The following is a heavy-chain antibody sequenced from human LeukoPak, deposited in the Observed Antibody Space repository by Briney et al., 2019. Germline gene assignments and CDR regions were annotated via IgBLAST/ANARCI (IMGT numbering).Heavy chain of an antibody. Sequence: NPSETLSLTCTVSGGSISSTSYYWGWIRQPPGKGLEWLGNIYYSGSTYYNPSLKSRVTISVDTSKNQFSLRLSSVTAADTAVYYCARRDDSSGYHKIFDYWGPGTLVTVSS. CDR1: GGSISSTSYY. V-gene: IGHV4-39*07. J-gene: IGHJ4*02. CDR2: IYYSGST. D-gene: IGHD3-22*01. CDR3: ARRDDSSGYHKIFDY.